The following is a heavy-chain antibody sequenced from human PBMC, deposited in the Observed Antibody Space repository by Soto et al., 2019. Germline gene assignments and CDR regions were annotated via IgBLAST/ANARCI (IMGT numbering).Heavy chain of an antibody. Sequence: SETLSLTCTVSGGSISSSSYYWGWIRQPPGKGLEWIGSIYYSGSTYYNPSLKSRVTISVDTSKNQFSLKLSSVTAADTAVYYCARLDDTALDYWGQGTLVTVSS. CDR2: IYYSGST. CDR3: ARLDDTALDY. CDR1: GGSISSSSYY. D-gene: IGHD5-18*01. J-gene: IGHJ4*02. V-gene: IGHV4-39*01.